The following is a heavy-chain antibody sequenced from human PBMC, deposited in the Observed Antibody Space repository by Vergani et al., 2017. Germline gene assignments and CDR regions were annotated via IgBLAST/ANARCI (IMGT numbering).Heavy chain of an antibody. Sequence: QVQLQESGPGLVKPSETLSLTCAVSGYSISSGYYWGWIRQPPGKGLEWIGSIYHSGSTYYNPSLKSRVTISVDTSKNQFSLKLSSVTAADTAVYYCARPGSSSWYQVSWYFDFWGRGTLVTVSS. J-gene: IGHJ2*01. CDR3: ARPGSSSWYQVSWYFDF. D-gene: IGHD6-13*01. CDR1: GYSISSGYY. CDR2: IYHSGST. V-gene: IGHV4-38-2*01.